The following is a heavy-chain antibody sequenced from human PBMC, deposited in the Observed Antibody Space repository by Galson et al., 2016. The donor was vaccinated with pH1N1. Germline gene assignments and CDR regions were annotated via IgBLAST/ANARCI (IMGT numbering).Heavy chain of an antibody. J-gene: IGHJ4*02. V-gene: IGHV2-70*11. CDR2: IDWDDDK. Sequence: PALVKPTQTLTLTCTFSGFSLSTSGMCVSWIRQPPGKALEWLARIDWDDDKYYGTSLKTRLAISRDTSKNQVVLTMTNMDPVDTATYYCARFNYGDYPYYFDYWGQGTLVTVSS. CDR3: ARFNYGDYPYYFDY. D-gene: IGHD4-17*01. CDR1: GFSLSTSGMC.